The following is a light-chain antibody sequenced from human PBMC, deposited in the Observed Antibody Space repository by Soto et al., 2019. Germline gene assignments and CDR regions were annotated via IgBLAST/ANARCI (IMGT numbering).Light chain of an antibody. CDR1: QDIYNY. V-gene: IGKV1-33*01. CDR2: DTS. Sequence: DIQMTQSPSSLSASVGDRVTISCQASQDIYNYLNWYQQEPGKAPKLLIYDTSNLETGVPSRFSGSGSGTDFTFTISRLQPEDIAIYYCQQYDSVSTFGHGTKLEIK. CDR3: QQYDSVST. J-gene: IGKJ2*01.